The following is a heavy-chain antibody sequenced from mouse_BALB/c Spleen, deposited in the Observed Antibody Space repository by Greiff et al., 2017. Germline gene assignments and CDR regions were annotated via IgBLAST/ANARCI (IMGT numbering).Heavy chain of an antibody. CDR1: GFTFTDYY. CDR2: IRNKANGYTT. D-gene: IGHD1-2*01. J-gene: IGHJ4*01. V-gene: IGHV7-3*02. Sequence: EVKLEESGGGLVQPGGSLRLSCATSGFTFTDYYMSWVRQPPGKALEWLGFIRNKANGYTTEYSSSVKGRFTISRDNSQSILYLHMNTLRAEDSATYYCARDMQYYGYGDGCYAMDYWGQGTSVTVSS. CDR3: ARDMQYYGYGDGCYAMDY.